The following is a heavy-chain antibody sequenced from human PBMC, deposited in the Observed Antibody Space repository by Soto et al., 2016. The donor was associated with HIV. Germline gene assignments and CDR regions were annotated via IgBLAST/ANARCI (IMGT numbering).Heavy chain of an antibody. Sequence: QVQLVQSGAEVKKPGASVKVSCKASGYTFTSYAMSWVRQAPGQGLEWMGWISAYNGNTNYAQKLQGRVTMTRGTSTSTAYMELRSLRSDDTALYYCARDVGYYDRSGYFDYWGQGTLVTVSS. J-gene: IGHJ4*02. V-gene: IGHV1-18*01. CDR2: ISAYNGNT. D-gene: IGHD3-22*01. CDR1: GYTFTSYA. CDR3: ARDVGYYDRSGYFDY.